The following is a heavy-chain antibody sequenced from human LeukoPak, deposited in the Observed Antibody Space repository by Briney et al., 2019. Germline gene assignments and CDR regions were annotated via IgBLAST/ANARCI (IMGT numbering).Heavy chain of an antibody. CDR1: GGTFSSYA. CDR3: ARAPKSPQYCSSTSCYQTGIDY. D-gene: IGHD2-2*01. V-gene: IGHV1-69*04. Sequence: SVKVSCKASGGTFSSYAISWVRQAPGQGLEWMGRIIPILGITNYAQKFQGRVTITADKSTSTAYMELSSLRSEDTAVYYCARAPKSPQYCSSTSCYQTGIDYWGQGTLVTVSS. CDR2: IIPILGIT. J-gene: IGHJ4*02.